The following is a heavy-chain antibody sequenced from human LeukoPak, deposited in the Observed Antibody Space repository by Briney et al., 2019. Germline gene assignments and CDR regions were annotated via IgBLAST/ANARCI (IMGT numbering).Heavy chain of an antibody. D-gene: IGHD2-15*01. CDR2: INPNSGGT. V-gene: IGHV1-2*02. CDR3: ARGYCSGGSCYYWFDP. Sequence: GASVKVSCKASGYTFTSYYMHWVRQAPGQGLEWMGWINPNSGGTNYAQKFQGRVTMTRDTSISTAYMELSRLRSDDTAVYYCARGYCSGGSCYYWFDPWGQGTLVTVSS. CDR1: GYTFTSYY. J-gene: IGHJ5*02.